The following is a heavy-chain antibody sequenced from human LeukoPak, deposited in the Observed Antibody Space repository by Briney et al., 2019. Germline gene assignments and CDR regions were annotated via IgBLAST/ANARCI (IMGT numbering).Heavy chain of an antibody. D-gene: IGHD3-22*01. Sequence: SETLSLTCAVYGGSFSGYYWSWIRQPPGKGLEWIGEINHSGSTNYNPSLKSRVTISVDTSKNQFSLKLSSVTAADTAVYYCARGDAREHYCDSSGYYSYYFDYWGQGTLVTVSS. CDR1: GGSFSGYY. CDR3: ARGDAREHYCDSSGYYSYYFDY. V-gene: IGHV4-34*01. CDR2: INHSGST. J-gene: IGHJ4*02.